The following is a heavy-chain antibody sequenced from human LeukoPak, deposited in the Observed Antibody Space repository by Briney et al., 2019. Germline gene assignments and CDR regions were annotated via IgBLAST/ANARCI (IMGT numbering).Heavy chain of an antibody. CDR2: ISSSSTI. CDR1: GFTFSSYS. Sequence: GGSLRLSCAASGFTFSSYSMNWVRQAPGKGLEWVSYISSSSTIYYADSVKGRFTISRDNAKNSLYLQMNSLRAEDTAVYYCARAPLSDYWGQGTLVTVSS. V-gene: IGHV3-48*01. J-gene: IGHJ4*02. CDR3: ARAPLSDY.